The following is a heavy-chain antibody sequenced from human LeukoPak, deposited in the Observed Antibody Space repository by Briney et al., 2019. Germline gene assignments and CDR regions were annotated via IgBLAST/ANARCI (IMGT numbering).Heavy chain of an antibody. CDR1: GGSFSGYY. Sequence: SETLSLTCAVYGGSFSGYYWSWIRQPPGKGLEWIGEINHSGSTNYNPSLKSRVTISVDTSKNQFSLKLSSVTAADTAVYYCARYNYGDYFDYWGQGTLVTVSS. V-gene: IGHV4-34*01. CDR2: INHSGST. D-gene: IGHD4-17*01. CDR3: ARYNYGDYFDY. J-gene: IGHJ4*02.